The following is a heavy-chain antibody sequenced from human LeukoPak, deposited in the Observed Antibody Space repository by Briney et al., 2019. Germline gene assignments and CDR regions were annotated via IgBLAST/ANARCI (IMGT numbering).Heavy chain of an antibody. V-gene: IGHV3-64*01. CDR1: EFTFSDAW. Sequence: GGSLRLSCAASEFTFSDAWMNWVRQAPGKGLEYVSAISSNGGGTYYANSVKGRFTISRDNSKNTLYLQMGSLRAEDMAVYYCARQVAAAAYFDYWGQGTLVTVSS. CDR3: ARQVAAAAYFDY. D-gene: IGHD6-13*01. J-gene: IGHJ4*02. CDR2: ISSNGGGT.